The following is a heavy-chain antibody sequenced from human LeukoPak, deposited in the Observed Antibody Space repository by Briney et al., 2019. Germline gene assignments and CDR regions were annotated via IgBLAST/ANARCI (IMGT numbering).Heavy chain of an antibody. J-gene: IGHJ5*02. CDR1: GFTFSSYA. D-gene: IGHD6-13*01. CDR3: AREGQPYNWFDP. CDR2: IPYDGSNK. Sequence: GGSLRLSCAASGFTFSSYAMHWVRQAPGRGLEWVAVIPYDGSNKYYADSVKGRFTISRDDSKKTLYLQMNSLRAEDTAVYYCAREGQPYNWFDPWGQGTLVTVSS. V-gene: IGHV3-30*01.